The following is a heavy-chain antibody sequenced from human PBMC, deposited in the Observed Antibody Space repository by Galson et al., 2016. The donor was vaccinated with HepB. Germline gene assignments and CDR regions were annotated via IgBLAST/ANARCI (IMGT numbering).Heavy chain of an antibody. CDR1: GFTFTTYA. Sequence: SLRLSCAASGFTFTTYAMSWVRQTPGKGLEWVSAIGGGSGNTYYADSEKGRFTISRDNYKNTLYLQMNSLRADDTAVYYCAKKRGLGGTSKEFDYWGRGTLVTVSS. D-gene: IGHD4-23*01. CDR2: IGGGSGNT. V-gene: IGHV3-23*01. CDR3: AKKRGLGGTSKEFDY. J-gene: IGHJ4*02.